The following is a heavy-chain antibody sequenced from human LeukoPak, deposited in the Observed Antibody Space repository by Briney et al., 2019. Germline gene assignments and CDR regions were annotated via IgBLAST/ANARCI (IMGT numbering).Heavy chain of an antibody. J-gene: IGHJ6*02. V-gene: IGHV4-34*01. Sequence: SETLSLTCAVYGGSFSGYYWSWIRQPPGKGLEWIGEINHSGSTNYNPSLKSRVTISVDTSKNQFSLKLSSVTAADTAVYYCARDFGGSDGYYYYGMDVWGQGTTVTVSS. CDR2: INHSGST. D-gene: IGHD1-26*01. CDR3: ARDFGGSDGYYYYGMDV. CDR1: GGSFSGYY.